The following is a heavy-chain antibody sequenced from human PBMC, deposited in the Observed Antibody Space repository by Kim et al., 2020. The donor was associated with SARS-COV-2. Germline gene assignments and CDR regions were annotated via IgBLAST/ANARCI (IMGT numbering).Heavy chain of an antibody. D-gene: IGHD6-19*01. CDR3: ARDAGFWYSSGQYFDY. CDR1: GGSFSGYY. Sequence: SETLSLTCAVYGGSFSGYYWSWIRQPPGKGLEWIGEIKHSGSTNYSPSLKSRVTISVDTSKNQFSLKLSSVTAADTAVYYCARDAGFWYSSGQYFDYWGQGTLVTVSS. CDR2: IKHSGST. V-gene: IGHV4-34*01. J-gene: IGHJ4*02.